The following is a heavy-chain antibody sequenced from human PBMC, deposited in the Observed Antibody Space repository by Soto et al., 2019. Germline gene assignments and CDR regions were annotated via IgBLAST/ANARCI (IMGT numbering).Heavy chain of an antibody. CDR1: GYTFTSYG. CDR2: ISAHNGNT. D-gene: IGHD1-1*01. CDR3: ARGRYGDS. V-gene: IGHV1-18*01. J-gene: IGHJ4*02. Sequence: QVHLVQSGAEVKKPGASVKVSCKASGYTFTSYGITWVRQAPGQGLEWMGWISAHNGNTDYAQKLQGRVIVTRDTSTSTASMELSSLRSADTAVYSCARGRYGDSWGQGALVTVSS.